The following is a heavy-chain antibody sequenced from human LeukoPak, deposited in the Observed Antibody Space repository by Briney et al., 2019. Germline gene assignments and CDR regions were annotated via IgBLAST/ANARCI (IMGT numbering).Heavy chain of an antibody. CDR1: GGSFSGYY. D-gene: IGHD2-21*02. J-gene: IGHJ4*02. Sequence: PSETLSLTCAVYGGSFSGYYWSWVRQPPGKGLEWVGEINHSGSTNYNPSLKSRVTISGDTSKTQFSLKLSSVTAADTAVYYCARGSLPAYCGGDCSSYYFDYWGQGTLVTVSS. V-gene: IGHV4-34*01. CDR3: ARGSLPAYCGGDCSSYYFDY. CDR2: INHSGST.